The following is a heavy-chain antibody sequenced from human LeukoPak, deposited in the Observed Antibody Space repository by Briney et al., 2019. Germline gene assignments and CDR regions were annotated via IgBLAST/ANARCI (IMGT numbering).Heavy chain of an antibody. Sequence: ASVKVSCKASGYTFTGCYMHWVRQAPGQGLEWMGWINPNSGGTNYAQKFQGRVTMTRDTSISTAYMELSRLRSDDTAVYYCARDYSSGWYGFYWYFDLWGRGTLVTVSS. CDR3: ARDYSSGWYGFYWYFDL. CDR1: GYTFTGCY. V-gene: IGHV1-2*02. J-gene: IGHJ2*01. CDR2: INPNSGGT. D-gene: IGHD6-19*01.